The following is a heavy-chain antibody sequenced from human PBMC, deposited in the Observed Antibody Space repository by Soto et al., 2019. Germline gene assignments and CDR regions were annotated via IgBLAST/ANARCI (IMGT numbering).Heavy chain of an antibody. Sequence: QIQLVQSGAEVKKPGASVTVSCKASGYTFRKYGISWVRQAPGQGLEWMGWVSPYNGNTDYAQSLHDRVTMTTDTSTSTAYMELRSLTSDDTAVYFCARDRSSSDVWGQGTMVTVSS. CDR3: ARDRSSSDV. J-gene: IGHJ3*01. CDR2: VSPYNGNT. CDR1: GYTFRKYG. V-gene: IGHV1-18*01.